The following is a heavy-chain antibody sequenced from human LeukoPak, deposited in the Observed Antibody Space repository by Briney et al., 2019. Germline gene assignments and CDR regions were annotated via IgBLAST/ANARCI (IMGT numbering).Heavy chain of an antibody. D-gene: IGHD3-16*01. Sequence: ASVTVSCKASGYTLTTYDINWVRQATGQGLEWMGWMNPNTGKTGYAQKFQGRITFTTSTSISTVYMELSSLRSDDTAVYYCAREEVWYDYVLTDYWGQGTLVTVSS. V-gene: IGHV1-8*03. CDR2: MNPNTGKT. CDR1: GYTLTTYD. CDR3: AREEVWYDYVLTDY. J-gene: IGHJ4*02.